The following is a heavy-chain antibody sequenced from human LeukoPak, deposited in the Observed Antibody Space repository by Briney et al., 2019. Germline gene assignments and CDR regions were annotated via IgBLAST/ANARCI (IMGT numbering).Heavy chain of an antibody. CDR1: GFSVRTNF. CDR3: TRSGYRHPYHFDS. D-gene: IGHD3-22*01. Sequence: PGGSLRLSCAVSGFSVRTNFMSWVRQAPGKGLEWVSVIFTGGGTDHADSVKGRFTISRDSSKNTLSLQMNSLRGEDTAIYYCTRSGYRHPYHFDSWGQGTLVTVSS. CDR2: IFTGGGT. J-gene: IGHJ4*02. V-gene: IGHV3-53*01.